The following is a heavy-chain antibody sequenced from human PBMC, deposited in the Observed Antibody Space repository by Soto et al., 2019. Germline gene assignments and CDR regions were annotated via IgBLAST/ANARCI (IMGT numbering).Heavy chain of an antibody. Sequence: SGPTLVNPTQTLTLTCTFCGFSLSTRGVGVGWIRQPPGKALDWLALIFWDDDKRYSPSLKSRLTITKDTSKNQVVLTMSNMDPVDTATYYCAHRGLVGGVMVTALDYWGQGTLVTVSS. CDR2: IFWDDDK. D-gene: IGHD3-16*01. CDR1: GFSLSTRGVG. J-gene: IGHJ4*02. CDR3: AHRGLVGGVMVTALDY. V-gene: IGHV2-5*02.